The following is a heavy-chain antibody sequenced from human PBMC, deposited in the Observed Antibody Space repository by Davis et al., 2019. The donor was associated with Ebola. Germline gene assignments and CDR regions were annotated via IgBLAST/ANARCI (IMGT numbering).Heavy chain of an antibody. CDR1: GGTFSSYA. CDR2: INPNSGGT. Sequence: ASVKVSCKASGGTFSSYAISWVRQAPGQGLEWMGWINPNSGGTNYAQKFQGWVTMTRDTSISTAYMELSRLRSDDTAVYYCARGIGYCSSTSCYQGWFDPWGQGTLVTVSS. CDR3: ARGIGYCSSTSCYQGWFDP. J-gene: IGHJ5*02. D-gene: IGHD2-2*01. V-gene: IGHV1-2*04.